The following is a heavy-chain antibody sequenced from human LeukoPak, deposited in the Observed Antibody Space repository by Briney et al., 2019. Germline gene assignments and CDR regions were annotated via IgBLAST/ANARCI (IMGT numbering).Heavy chain of an antibody. V-gene: IGHV1-24*01. Sequence: ASVTVSCKVSGYTLTELSMHWVRQAPGKGLEWMGGFDPEDGETIYAQKFQGRVTVTEDTSTDTAYMELSSLRSEDTAVYYCTTRLTFDYWGQGTLVTVSS. J-gene: IGHJ4*02. CDR3: TTRLTFDY. D-gene: IGHD2-8*01. CDR2: FDPEDGET. CDR1: GYTLTELS.